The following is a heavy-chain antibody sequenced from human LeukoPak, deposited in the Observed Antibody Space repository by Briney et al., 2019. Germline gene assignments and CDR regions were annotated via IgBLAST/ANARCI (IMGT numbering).Heavy chain of an antibody. Sequence: GGSLRLSCAASGFTFSSYWMSWVRQAPGKGLVWVSRINSDGSSTNYADSVKGRFTISRDNAKNTLYLQMNSLRAEDTAIYYCVRDLQRHYLGVAVAGRRRWFDPWGQGTLVTVSS. CDR2: INSDGSST. CDR1: GFTFSSYW. CDR3: VRDLQRHYLGVAVAGRRRWFDP. J-gene: IGHJ5*02. V-gene: IGHV3-74*01. D-gene: IGHD6-13*01.